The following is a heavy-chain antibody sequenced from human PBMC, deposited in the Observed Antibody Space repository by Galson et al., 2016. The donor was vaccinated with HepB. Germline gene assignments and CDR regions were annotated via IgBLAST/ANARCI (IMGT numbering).Heavy chain of an antibody. Sequence: ETLSLTCAVSGGSLSNFYWTFLRQPAGKGLERIGRVYDSGTTDFNPSLKSRVAMSLDSSRNQFSLRLTSLTAADTAVYYCARGFGEIWYYFDYWGQGSLVTVSS. CDR3: ARGFGEIWYYFDY. V-gene: IGHV4-4*07. CDR1: GGSLSNFY. J-gene: IGHJ4*02. D-gene: IGHD2-8*02. CDR2: VYDSGTT.